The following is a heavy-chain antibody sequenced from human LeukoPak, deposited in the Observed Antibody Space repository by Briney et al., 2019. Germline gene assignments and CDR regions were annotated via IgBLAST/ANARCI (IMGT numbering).Heavy chain of an antibody. CDR3: SGSTPGLYGSAAH. CDR2: IRSPAYGATT. Sequence: GGSLRLSCTTSGFTFGDYGMTWVGQAPGKGLEWISFIRSPAYGATTEYAASVKGRFSISRDDSKIIVYLQMNSLKNEDTAVYYCSGSTPGLYGSAAHWGQGTLVIVSA. D-gene: IGHD3-16*01. CDR1: GFTFGDYG. V-gene: IGHV3-49*04. J-gene: IGHJ4*02.